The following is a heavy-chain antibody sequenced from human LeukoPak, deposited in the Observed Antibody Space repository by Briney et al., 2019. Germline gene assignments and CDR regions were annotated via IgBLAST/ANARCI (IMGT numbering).Heavy chain of an antibody. J-gene: IGHJ4*02. CDR1: GGSISSYY. V-gene: IGHV4-4*07. CDR3: ARHGNYYGSGSYY. CDR2: IYSSGNT. Sequence: SETLSLTCTVSGGSISSYYWSWIRQPAGKGLEWIGRIYSSGNTNYNPSLKSRVTISVDTSKNQFSLKLSSVTAADTAVYYCARHGNYYGSGSYYWGQGTLVTVSS. D-gene: IGHD3-10*01.